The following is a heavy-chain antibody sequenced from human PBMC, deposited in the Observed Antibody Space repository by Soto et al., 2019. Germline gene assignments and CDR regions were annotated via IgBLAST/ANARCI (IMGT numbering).Heavy chain of an antibody. Sequence: EVQLVESGGGLVKPGGSLRLSCAASGFSFSNYTLNWVRQAPGKGLEWVSSISRSSGNIYYADSVKGRFTISRDNAKNALYLQMSSLRAEDTAVYYCARDLKVAGTNSYYYYGMDVWGHGTTVTVSS. D-gene: IGHD6-19*01. CDR2: ISRSSGNI. J-gene: IGHJ6*02. CDR3: ARDLKVAGTNSYYYYGMDV. CDR1: GFSFSNYT. V-gene: IGHV3-21*01.